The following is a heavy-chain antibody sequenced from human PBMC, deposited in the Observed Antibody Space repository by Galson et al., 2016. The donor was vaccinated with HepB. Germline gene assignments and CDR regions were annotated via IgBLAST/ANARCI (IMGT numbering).Heavy chain of an antibody. Sequence: SVKVSCKASGDALRNLAINWVRQAPGQGLEWMGGIVPIIGTGNYAQKFQDRLTIVADKSMSTNYMELRSLRSEDTAVYYCAREGDGAYFDYWGQGTLVSVSS. CDR2: IVPIIGTG. CDR3: AREGDGAYFDY. D-gene: IGHD3-16*01. CDR1: GDALRNLA. V-gene: IGHV1-69*06. J-gene: IGHJ4*02.